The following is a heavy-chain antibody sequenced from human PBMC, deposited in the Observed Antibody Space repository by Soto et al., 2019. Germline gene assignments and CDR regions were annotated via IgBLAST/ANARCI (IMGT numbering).Heavy chain of an antibody. CDR1: GFSLTTRGVA. CDR2: IFWDDDK. V-gene: IGHV2-5*02. J-gene: IGHJ4*02. CDR3: AHRSRGYAYYFDQ. Sequence: QITLKESGPALVRPTQTLTLTCSFSGFSLTTRGVAVGWIRQPPGKALEWLALIFWDDDKWYRPFLRSRLPITEDTSKNQVVLTMTNMDPVDTATYYCAHRSRGYAYYFDQWGQGTLVTVSS. D-gene: IGHD5-12*01.